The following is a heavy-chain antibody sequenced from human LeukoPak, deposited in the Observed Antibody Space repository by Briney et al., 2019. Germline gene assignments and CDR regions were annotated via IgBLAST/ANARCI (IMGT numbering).Heavy chain of an antibody. J-gene: IGHJ4*02. V-gene: IGHV1-3*01. Sequence: ASVKVSCKASGYTFTSYAIQWVRQAPGQRLEWMGWINAGNGNTKYSQKFQGRVTITRDTSASTAYMELSSLRSEDTAVYYCARSGWYKEPDDYWGQGTLVTVSS. CDR1: GYTFTSYA. D-gene: IGHD6-19*01. CDR3: ARSGWYKEPDDY. CDR2: INAGNGNT.